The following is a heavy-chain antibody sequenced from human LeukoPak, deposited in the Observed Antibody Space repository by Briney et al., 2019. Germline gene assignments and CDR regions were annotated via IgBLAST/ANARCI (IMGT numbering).Heavy chain of an antibody. CDR3: ARDGRYCSSTSCYTGFDY. CDR1: GGSISSSSYY. J-gene: IGHJ4*02. V-gene: IGHV4-39*07. CDR2: IYYSGST. D-gene: IGHD2-2*02. Sequence: SETLSLTCTVSGGSISSSSYYWGWIRQPPGKGLEWIGSIYYSGSTYYNPSLKSRVTISVDTSKNQFSLKLSSVTAADTAVYYCARDGRYCSSTSCYTGFDYWGQGTLVTVSS.